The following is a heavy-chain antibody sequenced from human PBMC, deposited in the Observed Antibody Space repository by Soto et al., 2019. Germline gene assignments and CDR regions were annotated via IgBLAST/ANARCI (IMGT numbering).Heavy chain of an antibody. CDR3: VRAISGSFAL. Sequence: EVQLVESGGGLVQSGGSLRLSCEASGFSFITYWMNWVRQAPGKGLELLPSIKEDGSEKQYVDSVKGRFTIARDNAKNSLYLQMNSLSEEDTAVYYCVRAISGSFALWGQGTRVIVSS. CDR1: GFSFITYW. J-gene: IGHJ4*02. CDR2: IKEDGSEK. D-gene: IGHD3-9*01. V-gene: IGHV3-7*04.